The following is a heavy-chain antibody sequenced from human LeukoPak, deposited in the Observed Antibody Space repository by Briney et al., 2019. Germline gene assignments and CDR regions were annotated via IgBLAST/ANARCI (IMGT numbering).Heavy chain of an antibody. CDR1: GYTFTSYG. CDR2: ISAYNGNT. J-gene: IGHJ6*02. CDR3: ARDPGCSGGSCYYRYYYYGMDV. D-gene: IGHD2-15*01. V-gene: IGHV1-18*01. Sequence: ASVKVSCKASGYTFTSYGISWVRQAPGQGLEWMGWISAYNGNTNYAQKLQGRVTMTTDTSTSTAYMELRSLRSDDTAVYYYARDPGCSGGSCYYRYYYYGMDVWGQGTTVTVSS.